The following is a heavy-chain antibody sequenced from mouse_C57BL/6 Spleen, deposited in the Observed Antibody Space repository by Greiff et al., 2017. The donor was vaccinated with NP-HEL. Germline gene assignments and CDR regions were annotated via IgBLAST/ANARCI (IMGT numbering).Heavy chain of an antibody. V-gene: IGHV14-2*01. J-gene: IGHJ2*01. D-gene: IGHD2-4*01. CDR2: IDPEDGET. Sequence: EVQLQQSGAELVKPGASVKLSCTASGFNIKDYYMHWVKQRTEQGLEWIGRIDPEDGETKYAPKFQDKATITADTSSNTAYLQLSSLTSEDTAVYYCARNYDYDGYVDYWGQGTTLTVSS. CDR3: ARNYDYDGYVDY. CDR1: GFNIKDYY.